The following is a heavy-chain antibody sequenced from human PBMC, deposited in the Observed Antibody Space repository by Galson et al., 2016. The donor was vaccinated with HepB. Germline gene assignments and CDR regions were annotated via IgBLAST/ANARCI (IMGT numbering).Heavy chain of an antibody. CDR2: ISPYNGNT. CDR3: ARDGSDYQAFDI. V-gene: IGHV1-18*01. CDR1: GYSFSSYG. D-gene: IGHD3-10*01. Sequence: SVKVSCKASGYSFSSYGISWVRQVPGQGLEWMEWISPYNGNTDYEQKFQGRVTMTADTSTTTAYMELRSLRSDDTALYYCARDGSDYQAFDIWGQGTMVNVPS. J-gene: IGHJ3*02.